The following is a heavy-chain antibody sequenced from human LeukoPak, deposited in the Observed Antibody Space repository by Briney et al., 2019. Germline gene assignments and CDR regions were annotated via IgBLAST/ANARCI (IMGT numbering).Heavy chain of an antibody. CDR2: ISSSGGTM. D-gene: IGHD2-8*01. Sequence: GGSLRLSCAASGFTFSDYEMNWVRQAPGMGLEWVAFISSSGGTMYYADSVRGRFTLSRDSAKISLYLQMNSLRAEDTAVYYCVRTKMSPYYYYGLDVWGQGTTVTVSS. CDR3: VRTKMSPYYYYGLDV. V-gene: IGHV3-48*03. CDR1: GFTFSDYE. J-gene: IGHJ6*02.